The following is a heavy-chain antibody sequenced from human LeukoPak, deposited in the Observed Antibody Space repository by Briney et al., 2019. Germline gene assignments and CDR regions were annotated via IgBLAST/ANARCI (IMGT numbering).Heavy chain of an antibody. J-gene: IGHJ4*02. V-gene: IGHV4-34*01. CDR1: GGSFSGYY. CDR3: ARLAYHYGSGTLDY. Sequence: SETLSLTCAVYGGSFSGYYWSWIRQPPGKGLEWIGEINHSGSTNYNPSLKSRVTISVDTSKNQFSLKLSSVTAADTAVYYCARLAYHYGSGTLDYWGQGTLVTVSS. D-gene: IGHD3-10*01. CDR2: INHSGST.